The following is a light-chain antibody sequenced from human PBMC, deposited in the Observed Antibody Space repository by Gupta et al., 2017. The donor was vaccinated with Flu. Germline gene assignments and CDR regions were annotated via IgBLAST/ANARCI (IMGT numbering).Light chain of an antibody. J-gene: IGLJ3*02. CDR1: NIGSKS. CDR2: DDS. V-gene: IGLV3-21*02. Sequence: SSVLTQAPSVSVAPGQTARITCRGNNIGSKSVHWYQQKPGQAPVLVVYDDSDRPSGIPERFSGSHSRNTATLTISRVDGGDEADYYCQVWESGTDHPRVFGGGTKLTVL. CDR3: QVWESGTDHPRV.